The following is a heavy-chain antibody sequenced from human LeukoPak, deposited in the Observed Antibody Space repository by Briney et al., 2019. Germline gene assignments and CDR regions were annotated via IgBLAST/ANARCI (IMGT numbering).Heavy chain of an antibody. D-gene: IGHD3-22*01. Sequence: ASVKVSCKASGYTFTSYGISCVRQAPGQGLGWMGWISAYNGNTNYAQKLRGRVTMTTDTSTSTAYMELRSLRSDDTAVYYCARGQYYYASSGYYHWYFDLWGRGTLVTVSS. CDR2: ISAYNGNT. J-gene: IGHJ2*01. CDR1: GYTFTSYG. CDR3: ARGQYYYASSGYYHWYFDL. V-gene: IGHV1-18*01.